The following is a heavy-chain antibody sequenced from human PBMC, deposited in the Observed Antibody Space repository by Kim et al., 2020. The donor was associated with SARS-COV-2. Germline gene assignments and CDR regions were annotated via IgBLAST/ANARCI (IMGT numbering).Heavy chain of an antibody. Sequence: SVKVSCKASGGTFSSYAISWVRQAPGQGLEWMGGIIPIFGTANYAQKFQGRVTITADESTSTAYMELSSLRSEDTAVYYCARVRRDGYNYDWFDPWGQGTLVTVSS. V-gene: IGHV1-69*13. J-gene: IGHJ5*02. CDR3: ARVRRDGYNYDWFDP. CDR1: GGTFSSYA. D-gene: IGHD5-12*01. CDR2: IIPIFGTA.